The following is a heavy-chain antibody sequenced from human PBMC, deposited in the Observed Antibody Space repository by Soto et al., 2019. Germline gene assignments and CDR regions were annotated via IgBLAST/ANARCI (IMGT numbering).Heavy chain of an antibody. CDR3: ASRDPGTSVDY. J-gene: IGHJ4*02. CDR2: IYRTGST. Sequence: QVQLQESGPGLVKPSGTLSLTCAVSGGSFTSNNWWTWDRQPPGQGLEWIGEIYRTGSTNYNPSLNSRVTISLDPSENQFSLKVTSLTAADTAVYYCASRDPGTSVDYWGQGTLVTVSS. CDR1: GGSFTSNNW. V-gene: IGHV4-4*02. D-gene: IGHD1-7*01.